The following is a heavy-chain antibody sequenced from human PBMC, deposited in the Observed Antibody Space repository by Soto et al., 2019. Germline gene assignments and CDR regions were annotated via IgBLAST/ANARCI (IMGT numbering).Heavy chain of an antibody. Sequence: QVQLQESGPGLVKPSETLSLTCTVSGGSISSYYWRWIRHPPGKGLEWIGYIYYSGSTSYSPSLKSRVTISVDTSNNQLSRQLSSVTAADTAVYYCARCGNTALAYYFYGMDVWGQGTTVTVSS. CDR2: IYYSGST. CDR1: GGSISSYY. CDR3: ARCGNTALAYYFYGMDV. V-gene: IGHV4-59*01. J-gene: IGHJ6*02. D-gene: IGHD5-18*01.